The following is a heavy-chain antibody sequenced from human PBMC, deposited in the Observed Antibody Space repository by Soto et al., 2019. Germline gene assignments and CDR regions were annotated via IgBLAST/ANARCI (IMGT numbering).Heavy chain of an antibody. CDR2: IYYSGST. D-gene: IGHD3-22*01. CDR1: GGSISSGDYY. Sequence: SETLSLTCTVSGGSISSGDYYWSWIRQPPGKGLEWIGYIYYSGSTYYNPSLKSRVTISVDTSKNQLSLKLSSVTAADTAVYYCARPNYYDSSGYSDAFDIWGQGTMVTVSS. J-gene: IGHJ3*02. CDR3: ARPNYYDSSGYSDAFDI. V-gene: IGHV4-30-4*01.